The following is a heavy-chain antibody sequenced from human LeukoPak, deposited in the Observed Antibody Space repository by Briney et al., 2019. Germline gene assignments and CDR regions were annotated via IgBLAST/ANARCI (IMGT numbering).Heavy chain of an antibody. Sequence: SETLSLTCAVYGGSFSGYYWSWIRQPPGKGLEWIGEINHSGSTNYNPSLKSRVTISVDTSKNQFSLKLSSVTAADTAVYYCARAAIRGYSYGYASWGQGTLVTVSS. CDR3: ARAAIRGYSYGYAS. V-gene: IGHV4-34*01. D-gene: IGHD5-18*01. CDR1: GGSFSGYY. J-gene: IGHJ5*02. CDR2: INHSGST.